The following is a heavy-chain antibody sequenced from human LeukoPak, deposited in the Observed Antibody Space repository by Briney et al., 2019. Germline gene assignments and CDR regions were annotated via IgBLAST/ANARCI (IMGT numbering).Heavy chain of an antibody. J-gene: IGHJ4*02. CDR1: GFTFSSYG. D-gene: IGHD1-14*01. CDR2: ISSDGSNE. Sequence: GGSLRLSCAASGFTFSSYGMHWVRQAPGKGLEWLALISSDGSNENFADSVKGRFTISRDNSKNTLYLQMNSLRSEDTAIYYCAGDPNRSYFNHWGQGTLVTVSS. CDR3: AGDPNRSYFNH. V-gene: IGHV3-30*06.